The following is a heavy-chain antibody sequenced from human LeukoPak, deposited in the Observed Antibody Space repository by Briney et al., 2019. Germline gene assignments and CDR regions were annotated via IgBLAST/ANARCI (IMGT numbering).Heavy chain of an antibody. V-gene: IGHV1-69*01. J-gene: IGHJ4*02. D-gene: IGHD4-17*01. Sequence: GGSLRLSCAASGFTFSSYAISWVRQAPGQGLEWMGGIIPIFGTANYAQKFQGRVTITADESTSTAYMELSSLRSEDTAVYYCASAWMYGDYVQYYFDYWGQGTLVTVSS. CDR1: GFTFSSYA. CDR2: IIPIFGTA. CDR3: ASAWMYGDYVQYYFDY.